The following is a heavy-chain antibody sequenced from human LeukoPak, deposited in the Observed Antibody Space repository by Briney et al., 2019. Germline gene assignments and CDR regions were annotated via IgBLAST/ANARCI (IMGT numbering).Heavy chain of an antibody. CDR2: IYYSGST. Sequence: SETLSLTCTVSGGSISSSSYYWGWIRRPPGKGLEWIGSIYYSGSTYYNPSLKSRVTISVDTSKNQFTLKLSSVTAAHTAVYYCAIHLERDGYNCWGQGTLVTVSS. D-gene: IGHD5-24*01. J-gene: IGHJ4*02. CDR1: GGSISSSSYY. V-gene: IGHV4-39*01. CDR3: AIHLERDGYNC.